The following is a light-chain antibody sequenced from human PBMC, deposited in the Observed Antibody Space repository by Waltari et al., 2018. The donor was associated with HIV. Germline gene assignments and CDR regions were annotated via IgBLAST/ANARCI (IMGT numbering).Light chain of an antibody. CDR3: CSYAGSYTWV. V-gene: IGLV2-11*01. CDR2: DVS. J-gene: IGLJ3*02. Sequence: QSALTQPRSVSGSPGPSVPISCTGPRDDVDAYNYVSWYQKYSGKAPTLRIYDVSKRPSGVPDRFSGSKSGNTASLTVSGLQAEDEADYYCCSYAGSYTWVFGGGTKVNVL. CDR1: RDDVDAYNY.